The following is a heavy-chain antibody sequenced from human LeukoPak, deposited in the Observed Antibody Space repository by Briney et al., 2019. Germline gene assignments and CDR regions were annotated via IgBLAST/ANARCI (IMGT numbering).Heavy chain of an antibody. CDR3: AREPVPDSGIYTVPFDY. Sequence: GRSLRLSCAASGFTFNNYGMHWVRQAPGKGLEWVAVIWYGGSNKYYADSVKGRFTISRDNSKNTLYLQMNSLRAEDTAVYYCAREPVPDSGIYTVPFDYWGQGTLVTVSS. CDR2: IWYGGSNK. V-gene: IGHV3-33*01. CDR1: GFTFNNYG. D-gene: IGHD3-10*01. J-gene: IGHJ4*02.